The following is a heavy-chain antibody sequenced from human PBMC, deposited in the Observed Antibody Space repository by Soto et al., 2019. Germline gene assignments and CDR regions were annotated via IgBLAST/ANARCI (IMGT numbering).Heavy chain of an antibody. CDR2: IKQDGSEK. CDR3: ARDPLAVELSDKDDY. CDR1: GFTFSSYW. Sequence: GGSLRLSCAASGFTFSSYWMSWVRQAPGKGLEWVANIKQDGSEKYYVDSVKGRFTISRDKAKNSLYLQMNSLRAEDTAVYYCARDPLAVELSDKDDYWGQGTLVTVSS. J-gene: IGHJ4*02. V-gene: IGHV3-7*01. D-gene: IGHD6-19*01.